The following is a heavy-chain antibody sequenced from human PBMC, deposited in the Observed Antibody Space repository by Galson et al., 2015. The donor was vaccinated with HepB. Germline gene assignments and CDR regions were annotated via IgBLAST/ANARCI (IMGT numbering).Heavy chain of an antibody. CDR2: IDWDDDK. Sequence: PALVKPTQTLTLTCTFSGFSLSTSGMCVSWIRQPPGKALEWLARIDWDDDKYYSTSLKTRLTISKDTSKNQVVLTMTNMDPVDTATYYCARIRAGGGSYYFDYWGQGTLVTVSS. V-gene: IGHV2-70*11. D-gene: IGHD1-26*01. CDR1: GFSLSTSGMC. CDR3: ARIRAGGGSYYFDY. J-gene: IGHJ4*02.